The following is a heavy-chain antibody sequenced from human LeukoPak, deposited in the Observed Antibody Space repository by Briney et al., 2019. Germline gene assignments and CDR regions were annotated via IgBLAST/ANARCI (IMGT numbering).Heavy chain of an antibody. CDR3: ARAAYGGKGNWFDP. CDR2: IYHSGST. V-gene: IGHV4-4*02. CDR1: GGSISSSNW. J-gene: IGHJ5*02. D-gene: IGHD4-23*01. Sequence: PSETLSLTCAVSGGSISSSNWWSWIRQPPGKGLEWIGEIYHSGSTNYNPSLKSRVTISVDKSKTQFSLKLSSVTAADTAVYYCARAAYGGKGNWFDPWGQGTLVTVSS.